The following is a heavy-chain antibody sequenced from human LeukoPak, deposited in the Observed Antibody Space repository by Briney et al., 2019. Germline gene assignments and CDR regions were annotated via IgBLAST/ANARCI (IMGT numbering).Heavy chain of an antibody. Sequence: SDTLSLTCTVSGRSISSDYWSWLRQPPGKGREWLGYNYYSGSNNYNPSRKSRVTISVDTPKNHFSLKLSSVTAAETGVYYCARAGGNYGYFDYWGQGTLVTVSS. V-gene: IGHV4-59*07. D-gene: IGHD3-3*01. CDR1: GRSISSDY. CDR3: ARAGGNYGYFDY. CDR2: NYYSGSN. J-gene: IGHJ4*02.